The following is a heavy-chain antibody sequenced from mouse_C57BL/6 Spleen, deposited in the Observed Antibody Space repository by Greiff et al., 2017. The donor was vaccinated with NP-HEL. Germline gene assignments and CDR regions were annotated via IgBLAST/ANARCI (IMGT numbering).Heavy chain of an antibody. CDR1: GYTFTSYG. D-gene: IGHD4-1*01. J-gene: IGHJ2*01. CDR2: IYPRSGNT. CDR3: ARAGTGTVFDY. V-gene: IGHV1-81*01. Sequence: QVQLQQSGAELARPGASVKLSCKASGYTFTSYGISWVKQRPGQGLEWIGEIYPRSGNTYYNEKFKGKATLTADKSSSTAYMELRSLTSEDSAVYFCARAGTGTVFDYWGQGTTLTVSS.